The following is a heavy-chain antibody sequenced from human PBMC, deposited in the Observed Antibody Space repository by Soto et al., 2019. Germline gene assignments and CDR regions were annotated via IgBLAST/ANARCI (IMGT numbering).Heavy chain of an antibody. CDR3: ARGVGLRTYFYYYGLDV. Sequence: SETLSLTCTVSGGSISTYYWSWIRQPPGKGLEWIGYIYYSGSTDYNPSLKSRVTMSVDTSKDQFSLKLRSVTAADTAVYFFARGVGLRTYFYYYGLDVWGQGTTVTVSS. V-gene: IGHV4-59*01. D-gene: IGHD2-15*01. CDR1: GGSISTYY. CDR2: IYYSGST. J-gene: IGHJ6*02.